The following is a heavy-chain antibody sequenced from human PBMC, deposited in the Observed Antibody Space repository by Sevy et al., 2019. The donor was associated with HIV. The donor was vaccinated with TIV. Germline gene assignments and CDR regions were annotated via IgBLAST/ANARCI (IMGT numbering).Heavy chain of an antibody. D-gene: IGHD5-12*01. CDR1: GFTFSTYD. V-gene: IGHV3-33*01. CDR2: IWSNGINK. Sequence: WGSQRLSCATSGFTFSTYDMHWVRQAPGKGLEWVAIIWSNGINKYYADSVRGRFTISRDISKNTLNLQLDSLRADDTAVYYCARGISGYESGYFDSWGQGTLVTVSS. CDR3: ARGISGYESGYFDS. J-gene: IGHJ4*02.